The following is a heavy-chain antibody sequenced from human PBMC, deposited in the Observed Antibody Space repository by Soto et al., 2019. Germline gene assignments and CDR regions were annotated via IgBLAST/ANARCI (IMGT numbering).Heavy chain of an antibody. CDR3: AREEGVVAAGIDY. D-gene: IGHD2-15*01. J-gene: IGHJ4*02. V-gene: IGHV3-33*01. Sequence: QVQLVESGGGVVQPGRSLRLSCAASGFTFSSYGMHWVRQAPGKWLEWVAVIWYDGSNKYYADSVKGRFTISRDNSKNTLYLQMNSLRAEDTAVYYCAREEGVVAAGIDYCGQGTLVTVSS. CDR1: GFTFSSYG. CDR2: IWYDGSNK.